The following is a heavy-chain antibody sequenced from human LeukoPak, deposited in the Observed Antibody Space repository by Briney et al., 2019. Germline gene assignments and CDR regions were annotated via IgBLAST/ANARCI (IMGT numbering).Heavy chain of an antibody. V-gene: IGHV3-30*03. D-gene: IGHD5-18*01. CDR2: ISYDGSNK. CDR3: VYSYFDS. J-gene: IGHJ4*02. Sequence: GGTLRLSCAASGFTFSSYGMSWVRQAPGKGLEWVAVISYDGSNKYYADSVKGRFTISRDNSKNTLYLQMNSLRAEDTAVYYCVYSYFDSRGQGTLVTVSS. CDR1: GFTFSSYG.